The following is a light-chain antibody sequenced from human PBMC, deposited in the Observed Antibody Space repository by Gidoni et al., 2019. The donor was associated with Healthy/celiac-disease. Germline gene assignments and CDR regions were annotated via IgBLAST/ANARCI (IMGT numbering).Light chain of an antibody. J-gene: IGKJ3*01. V-gene: IGKV3-15*01. CDR1: QSVSSN. CDR2: GAS. CDR3: QQYNNWPPRVT. Sequence: EIVMPPSPATLSVSPGERATLSCRASQSVSSNLAWYQQKPGQAPRLLIYGASTRATGIPARFSGSGSGTEFTLTISSLQSEDVAVYYCQQYNNWPPRVTFGPGTKVDIK.